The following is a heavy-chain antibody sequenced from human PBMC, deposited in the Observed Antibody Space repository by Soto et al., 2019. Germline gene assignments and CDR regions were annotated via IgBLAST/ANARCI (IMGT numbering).Heavy chain of an antibody. Sequence: PGGSLRLSCAASGFTFSSYAMHWVRQAPGQGLEWVAVISYDESNKYYADSVKGRFTISRDNSKSTLYLQMNSLRAEDTAVYYCERAGSQLLYRDFDYWGQGTLVTVSS. CDR3: ERAGSQLLYRDFDY. CDR1: GFTFSSYA. D-gene: IGHD2-2*02. J-gene: IGHJ4*02. CDR2: ISYDESNK. V-gene: IGHV3-30-3*01.